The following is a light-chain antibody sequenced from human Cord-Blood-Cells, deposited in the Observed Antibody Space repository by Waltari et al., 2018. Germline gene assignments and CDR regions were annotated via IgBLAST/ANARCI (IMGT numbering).Light chain of an antibody. J-gene: IGKJ1*01. CDR1: KGIINY. CDR2: AAS. V-gene: IGKV1-27*01. CDR3: QKYNNAQWT. Sequence: ETQLTQPPSSLSPSVGDRVTIISRASKGIINYLAWYQQKQGKVPNLLIYAASTLQSGVPSRMSSSGSGTKFTLTISSLQPEDVSTYYCQKYNNAQWTFGQGTKVEIK.